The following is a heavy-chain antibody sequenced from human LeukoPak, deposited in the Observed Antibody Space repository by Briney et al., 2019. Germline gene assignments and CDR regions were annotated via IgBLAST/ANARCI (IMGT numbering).Heavy chain of an antibody. D-gene: IGHD6-6*01. J-gene: IGHJ4*02. V-gene: IGHV5-51*01. Sequence: GESLKISCKGSGYSFSTYWIGWVRQMPGKGLEWMGIIYPGDSDTRYSPSLQGQVTISADKSINTAYLQWSSLKASDTAIYYCARRGRSSSNFDFWGQGTLVTVSS. CDR3: ARRGRSSSNFDF. CDR2: IYPGDSDT. CDR1: GYSFSTYW.